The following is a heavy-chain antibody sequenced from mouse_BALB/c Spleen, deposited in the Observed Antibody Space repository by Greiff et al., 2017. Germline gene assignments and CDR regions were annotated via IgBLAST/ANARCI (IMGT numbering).Heavy chain of an antibody. V-gene: IGHV1-80*01. J-gene: IGHJ3*01. Sequence: QVQLQQSGAELVRPGSSVKISCKASGYAFSSYWMNWVKQRPGQGLEWIGQIYPGDGDTNYNGKFKGKATLTADKSSSTAYMQLSSLTSEDSAVYFCARANYGNWFAYWGQGTLVTVSA. CDR3: ARANYGNWFAY. D-gene: IGHD2-1*01. CDR2: IYPGDGDT. CDR1: GYAFSSYW.